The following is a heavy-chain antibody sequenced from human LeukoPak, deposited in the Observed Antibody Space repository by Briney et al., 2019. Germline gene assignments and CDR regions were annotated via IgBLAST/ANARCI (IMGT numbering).Heavy chain of an antibody. V-gene: IGHV3-7*03. J-gene: IGHJ4*02. CDR1: GFTFSSYW. Sequence: GGSLRLSCAASGFTFSSYWMSWVRQAPGKGLEWLANIKQDGSEKYYVDSVKGRFTISRDNSKNTLYLQMNSLRAEDTAVYYCAREPPPVEGVSIQDYWGQGTLVTVSS. CDR2: IKQDGSEK. D-gene: IGHD3-10*01. CDR3: AREPPPVEGVSIQDY.